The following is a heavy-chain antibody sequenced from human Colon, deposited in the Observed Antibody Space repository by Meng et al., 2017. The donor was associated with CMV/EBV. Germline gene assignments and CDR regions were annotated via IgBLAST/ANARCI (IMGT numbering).Heavy chain of an antibody. J-gene: IGHJ4*02. CDR1: ADTFTSYG. V-gene: IGHV1-2*02. CDR2: INPNSGGT. CDR3: ARGGTIGYSYAIDY. D-gene: IGHD5-18*01. Sequence: ASVKVSCKASADTFTSYGISWVRQAPGQGLEWMGWINPNSGGTNYAQKFQGRVTMTRDTSISTAHMELSRLRSDDTAVYYCARGGTIGYSYAIDYWGQGTLVTVSS.